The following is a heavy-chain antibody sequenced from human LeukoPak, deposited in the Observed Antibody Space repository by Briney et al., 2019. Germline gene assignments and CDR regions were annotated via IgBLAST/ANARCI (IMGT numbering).Heavy chain of an antibody. CDR3: ARGFRGWNDY. CDR2: INKDGSVA. J-gene: IGHJ4*02. CDR1: GFMFSNYW. Sequence: GGSLRLSCVGSGFMFSNYWMSWVRQAPGKGLEWVANINKDGSVAYSADSLKGRFTFSRDNAKSSLFLQMKSLRAEDTAVYYCARGFRGWNDYWGQGTLVTVSS. V-gene: IGHV3-7*01. D-gene: IGHD6-19*01.